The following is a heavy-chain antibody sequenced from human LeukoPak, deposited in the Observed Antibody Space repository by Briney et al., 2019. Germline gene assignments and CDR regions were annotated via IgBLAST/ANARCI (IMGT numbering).Heavy chain of an antibody. Sequence: SVKVSCKASGGTFSSYAISWMRQAPGQGLEWMGGIIPIFGTANYAQKFQGRVTITADESTSTAYMELSSLRSEDTAVYYCAGNGGYYDSSGINWGQGTLVTVSS. CDR3: AGNGGYYDSSGIN. D-gene: IGHD3-22*01. CDR1: GGTFSSYA. J-gene: IGHJ4*02. V-gene: IGHV1-69*13. CDR2: IIPIFGTA.